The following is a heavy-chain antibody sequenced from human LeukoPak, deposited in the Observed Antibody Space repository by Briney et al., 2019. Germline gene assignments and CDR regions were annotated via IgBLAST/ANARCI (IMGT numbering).Heavy chain of an antibody. J-gene: IGHJ4*02. D-gene: IGHD6-19*01. V-gene: IGHV3-30*02. Sequence: PGGSLRLSCAASGFIFRNHGMHWVRQAPGKGLEWVTFIWYDGSEKYYADSGRGRFTISRDNSKNTVNLQMNSLRTEDTALYYCAKDLSSGWSFDSWGQGTLVTVSS. CDR1: GFIFRNHG. CDR2: IWYDGSEK. CDR3: AKDLSSGWSFDS.